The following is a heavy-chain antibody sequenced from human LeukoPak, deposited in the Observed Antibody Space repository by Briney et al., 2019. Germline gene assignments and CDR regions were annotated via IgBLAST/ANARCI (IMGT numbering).Heavy chain of an antibody. CDR2: IYPGDSDT. CDR3: ARLAYSTPYYYYYGMDV. D-gene: IGHD4-11*01. J-gene: IGHJ6*02. Sequence: GESLKISCKGSGYSFTSYWIGWVRQMPGKGLEWMGIIYPGDSDTRYSPSIQGQVTISADKSISTAYLQWSSLKASDTAMYYCARLAYSTPYYYYYGMDVWGQGTTVTVSS. CDR1: GYSFTSYW. V-gene: IGHV5-51*01.